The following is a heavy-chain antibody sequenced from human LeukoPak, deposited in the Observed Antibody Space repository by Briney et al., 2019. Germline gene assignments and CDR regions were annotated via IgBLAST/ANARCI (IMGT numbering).Heavy chain of an antibody. V-gene: IGHV4-39*01. D-gene: IGHD6-13*01. Sequence: PSETLSLTCTVSGGSISSSSYYWGWIRQLPGKGLEWIGSIYYSGSTYYNPSLKSRVTISVDTSKNQFSLKLSSVTAADTAVYYCARRRYSSSWYDSDYWGQGTLVTVSS. CDR1: GGSISSSSYY. CDR3: ARRRYSSSWYDSDY. CDR2: IYYSGST. J-gene: IGHJ4*02.